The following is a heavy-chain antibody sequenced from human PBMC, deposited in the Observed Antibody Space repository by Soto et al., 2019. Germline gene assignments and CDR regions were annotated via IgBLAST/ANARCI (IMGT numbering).Heavy chain of an antibody. CDR1: GFTVSSNY. Sequence: EVQLAESGGGLVQPGGSLRLSCAASGFTVSSNYMNWVRQAPGKGLEWVSLISTSGTTYYADSVKGRFIISRDTSTNTLNFQMNSLIADDTAVYYCASSGSKYRFDSWGQGTLVTVSS. D-gene: IGHD1-26*01. V-gene: IGHV3-66*01. J-gene: IGHJ4*02. CDR2: ISTSGTT. CDR3: ASSGSKYRFDS.